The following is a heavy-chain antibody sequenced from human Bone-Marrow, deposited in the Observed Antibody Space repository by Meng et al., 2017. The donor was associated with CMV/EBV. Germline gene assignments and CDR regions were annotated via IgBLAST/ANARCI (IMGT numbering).Heavy chain of an antibody. CDR2: IKPNSGGT. CDR3: ARGGGFYYDSSGDAFDI. CDR1: GYTFTGYY. Sequence: QVQLVQSGAEVKKPGASVKVSCKASGYTFTGYYMHWVRQAPGQGLEWMGWIKPNSGGTNYAQKLQGRVTMTRDTSISTAYMELSRLRSDDTAVYYCARGGGFYYDSSGDAFDIWGQGTMVTVSS. J-gene: IGHJ3*02. D-gene: IGHD3-22*01. V-gene: IGHV1-2*02.